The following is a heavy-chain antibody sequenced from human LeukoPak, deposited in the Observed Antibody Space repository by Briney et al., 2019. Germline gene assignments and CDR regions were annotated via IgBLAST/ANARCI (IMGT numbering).Heavy chain of an antibody. J-gene: IGHJ4*02. CDR3: ASIDFWSGQDH. D-gene: IGHD3-3*01. CDR2: IYHSGST. V-gene: IGHV4-30-2*01. Sequence: SETLSLACAVSGGSISSGGYSWSWIRQPPGKGLEWIGYIYHSGSTYYNPSLKSRVTISVDRSKNQISLKLSSVTAADTAVYYCASIDFWSGQDHWGQGTLVTVSS. CDR1: GGSISSGGYS.